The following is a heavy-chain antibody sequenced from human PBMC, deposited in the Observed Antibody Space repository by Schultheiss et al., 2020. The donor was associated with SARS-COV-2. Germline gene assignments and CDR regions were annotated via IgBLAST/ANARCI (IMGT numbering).Heavy chain of an antibody. J-gene: IGHJ6*02. CDR3: ARSYYPHPHPTLSFTMDV. D-gene: IGHD1-26*01. Sequence: ASVKVSCKASGYTFTSYYMHWVRQAPGQGLEWMGIINPSGGSTSYAQKFQGRVTITADESTSTAYMELSSLRSEDTAVYYCARSYYPHPHPTLSFTMDVWGQGTPVTVSS. V-gene: IGHV1-46*01. CDR2: INPSGGST. CDR1: GYTFTSYY.